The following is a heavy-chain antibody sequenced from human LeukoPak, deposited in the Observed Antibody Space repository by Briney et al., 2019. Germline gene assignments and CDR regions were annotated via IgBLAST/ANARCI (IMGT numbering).Heavy chain of an antibody. CDR3: ARGHCGGDCYSMRVRSGFDI. D-gene: IGHD2-21*02. CDR1: GGSISSSSYY. Sequence: PSETLSLTCTVSGGSISSSSYYWGWIRQPPGRGLEWVGSIYYGGSTYYNPSLKSRLTLSVDTSKDQFSLKLSSVTAADTAVYYCARGHCGGDCYSMRVRSGFDIWGQGTMVTVSS. J-gene: IGHJ3*02. V-gene: IGHV4-39*01. CDR2: IYYGGST.